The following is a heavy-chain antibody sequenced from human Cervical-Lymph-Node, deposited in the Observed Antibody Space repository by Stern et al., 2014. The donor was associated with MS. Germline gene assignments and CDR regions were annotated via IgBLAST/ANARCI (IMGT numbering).Heavy chain of an antibody. CDR3: ARPSPYYYIGAFDV. CDR2: INHTGNT. CDR1: GESFSGYY. Sequence: QVQLQQWGAGLLKPSETLSLTCAVYGESFSGYYWSWIRQPPGKGLEWIGEINHTGNTNYNPAVKSRVTISMDTSKNQFSLKLNSVTXXXTAVYYCARPSPYYYIGAFDVWGQGTMVTVSS. J-gene: IGHJ3*01. V-gene: IGHV4-34*01. D-gene: IGHD3-22*01.